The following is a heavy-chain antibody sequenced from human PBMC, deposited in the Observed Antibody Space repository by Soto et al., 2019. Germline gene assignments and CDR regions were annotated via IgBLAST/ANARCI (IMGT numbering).Heavy chain of an antibody. J-gene: IGHJ4*02. D-gene: IGHD3-22*01. CDR1: GFTFSSYA. CDR3: TTHFIYYDSSGYYR. Sequence: GGSLRLSCAASGFTFSSYAMSWVRQAPGKGLEWVGRIKSKTDGATTDYAAPVKGRFTISRDDSKNTLYLQMNSLKTEDTAVYYCTTHFIYYDSSGYYRWGQGTLVTVSS. V-gene: IGHV3-15*01. CDR2: IKSKTDGATT.